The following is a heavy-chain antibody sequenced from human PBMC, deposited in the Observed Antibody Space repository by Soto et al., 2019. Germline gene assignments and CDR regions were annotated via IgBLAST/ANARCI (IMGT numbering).Heavy chain of an antibody. V-gene: IGHV3-30-3*01. CDR3: ARSVAGDFDY. D-gene: IGHD6-19*01. CDR1: GFTFSRHT. CDR2: ISDDGSNT. J-gene: IGHJ4*02. Sequence: PGGSLRLSCAASGFTFSRHTMHWVRQAPGKGLEWVAAISDDGSNTYYADSVRGRFTISRDNAENTLFLQMNSLRDEDTAAYYCARSVAGDFDYWGQGALVTVSS.